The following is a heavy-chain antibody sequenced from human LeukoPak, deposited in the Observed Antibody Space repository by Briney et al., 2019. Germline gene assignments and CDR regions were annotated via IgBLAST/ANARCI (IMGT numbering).Heavy chain of an antibody. CDR2: IYTSGST. V-gene: IGHV4-61*02. Sequence: SETLSLTCTVSGGSISSGSYYWSRIRQPAGKGLEWIGRIYTSGSTNYNPSLKSRVTISVDTSKNQFSLKLSSVTAADTAVYYCAREAYYYGSGSYVGDRNFDYWGQGTLVTVSS. D-gene: IGHD3-10*01. CDR1: GGSISSGSYY. CDR3: AREAYYYGSGSYVGDRNFDY. J-gene: IGHJ4*02.